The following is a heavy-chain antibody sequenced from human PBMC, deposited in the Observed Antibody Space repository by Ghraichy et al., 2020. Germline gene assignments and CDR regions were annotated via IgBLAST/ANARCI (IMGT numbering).Heavy chain of an antibody. D-gene: IGHD3-10*01. V-gene: IGHV3-7*03. J-gene: IGHJ4*02. CDR2: IKHDGSEI. CDR3: AREAFGESSF. CDR1: GFSLSTNW. Sequence: GGSLRLSCEASGFSLSTNWMDWVRQAPGKGLEWVANIKHDGSEINYVDSVKGRFTISRDNAKNSLYLQMNSLRAEDTAVYYCAREAFGESSFWGQGTPVTVSS.